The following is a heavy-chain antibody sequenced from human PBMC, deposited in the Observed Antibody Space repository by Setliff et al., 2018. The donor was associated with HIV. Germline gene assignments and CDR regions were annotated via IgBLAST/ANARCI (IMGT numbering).Heavy chain of an antibody. CDR3: ARDPLQLEQLGWFDP. CDR2: MSYDGNNK. V-gene: IGHV3-30*01. Sequence: GGSLRLSCAASGFIFSSYAMHWVRQAPGKGLEWVAVMSYDGNNKYYADSVKGRFTISRDNSKNTLFLQMNSLRPEDTAMYYCARDPLQLEQLGWFDPWGQGALVTVS. J-gene: IGHJ5*02. CDR1: GFIFSSYA. D-gene: IGHD1-1*01.